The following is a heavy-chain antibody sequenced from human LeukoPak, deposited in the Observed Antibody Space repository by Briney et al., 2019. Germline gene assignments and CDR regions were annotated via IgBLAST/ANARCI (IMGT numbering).Heavy chain of an antibody. CDR3: ARAGYSSSWHIDY. CDR1: GFTFSGFW. J-gene: IGHJ4*02. V-gene: IGHV3-7*03. Sequence: GGSLRLSCAVSGFTFSGFWMSWSRQAPGKGLEWVASINSDGSEKYYVDSVKGRFTISRDNAKNSLYLQMNSLRAEDTAVYYCARAGYSSSWHIDYWGQGTLVTVSS. CDR2: INSDGSEK. D-gene: IGHD6-13*01.